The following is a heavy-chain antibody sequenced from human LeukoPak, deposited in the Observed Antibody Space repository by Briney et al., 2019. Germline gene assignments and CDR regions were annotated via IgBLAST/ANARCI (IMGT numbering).Heavy chain of an antibody. D-gene: IGHD3-9*01. J-gene: IGHJ4*02. V-gene: IGHV4-59*08. Sequence: SETLSLACTVSGGSLSDYYWSWIRQPPGKGLEWIGYIYYSGSTNYNPSLKSRVTISVDTSKNQFSLKLSSVTAADTAVYYCARGADYDILTGYYSPLDYWGQGTLVTVSS. CDR3: ARGADYDILTGYYSPLDY. CDR2: IYYSGST. CDR1: GGSLSDYY.